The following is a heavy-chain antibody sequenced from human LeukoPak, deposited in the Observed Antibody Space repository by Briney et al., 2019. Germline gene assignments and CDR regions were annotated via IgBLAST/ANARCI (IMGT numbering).Heavy chain of an antibody. D-gene: IGHD6-19*01. CDR3: ARPQWLVTMGPWFDP. V-gene: IGHV4-59*01. CDR2: IYYTGST. J-gene: IGHJ5*02. CDR1: GGSITNDY. Sequence: PSETLSLTCAASGGSITNDYWSWIRQPPGRGLEWIGYIYYTGSTNYSPSLKSRVTISVDTSKNQFSLKLNSVTAADTAVYYCARPQWLVTMGPWFDPWGQGTLVTVSS.